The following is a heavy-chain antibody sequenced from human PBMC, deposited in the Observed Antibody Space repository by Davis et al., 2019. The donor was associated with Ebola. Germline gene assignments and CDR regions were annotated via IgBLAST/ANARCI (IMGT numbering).Heavy chain of an antibody. Sequence: GGSLRLSCAASGFTFSRHVMSWVRQAPGKGLEWVSAISGSGGSTYYADSVKGRFTISRDNSKNTLYLQMNSLRAEDTAVYYCAKRGDYYDSSGYYRIYYYYGMDVWGQGTTVTVSS. J-gene: IGHJ6*02. CDR1: GFTFSRHV. D-gene: IGHD3-22*01. CDR2: ISGSGGST. CDR3: AKRGDYYDSSGYYRIYYYYGMDV. V-gene: IGHV3-23*01.